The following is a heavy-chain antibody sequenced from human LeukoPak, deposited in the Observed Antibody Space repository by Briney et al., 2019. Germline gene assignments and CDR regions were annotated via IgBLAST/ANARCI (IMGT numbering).Heavy chain of an antibody. D-gene: IGHD3-22*01. Sequence: GGSLRLSCTASGFTFSNYAMHWVRQAPGKGLEYVAAISSNGGSTYYANSVKGRVTISRDNSKNTLYLQMNSLRAEDTAVYYCARGPVVVIIRGAFDIWGQGTMVTVSS. J-gene: IGHJ3*02. CDR2: ISSNGGST. CDR1: GFTFSNYA. CDR3: ARGPVVVIIRGAFDI. V-gene: IGHV3-64*04.